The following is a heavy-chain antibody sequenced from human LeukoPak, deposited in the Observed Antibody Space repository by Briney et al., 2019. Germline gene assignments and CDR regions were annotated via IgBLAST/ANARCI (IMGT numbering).Heavy chain of an antibody. V-gene: IGHV6-1*01. Sequence: SQTLSLTCVISGDSVSSNSAAWNWIRQSPSGGLEWLGRTFYRSKWYNDYAVSVKSRITINPDTSKNQFSLQLNSVTPEDTAVYYCARGFYCSSTSCYLYYDSWGQGTPVTVSS. D-gene: IGHD2-2*01. CDR1: GDSVSSNSAA. CDR3: ARGFYCSSTSCYLYYDS. J-gene: IGHJ4*02. CDR2: TFYRSKWYN.